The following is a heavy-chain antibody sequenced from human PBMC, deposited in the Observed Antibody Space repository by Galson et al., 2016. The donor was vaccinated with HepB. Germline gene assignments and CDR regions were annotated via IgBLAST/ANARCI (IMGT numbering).Heavy chain of an antibody. Sequence: PALVTPTQTVTLTCTFSGFSLSTRGMCVTWIRQPPGKALEWVALIDWDDGKYSSTSLKANVTISKDTTKNRVVLTLTNVGPVDTGTYFCARTPDGGHFDYWGQGALVTVSS. J-gene: IGHJ4*02. V-gene: IGHV2-70*01. CDR3: ARTPDGGHFDY. CDR1: GFSLSTRGMC. CDR2: IDWDDGK.